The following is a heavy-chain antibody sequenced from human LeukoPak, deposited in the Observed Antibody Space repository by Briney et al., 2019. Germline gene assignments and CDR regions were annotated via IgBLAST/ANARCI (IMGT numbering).Heavy chain of an antibody. J-gene: IGHJ6*02. V-gene: IGHV3-21*01. CDR3: ARGHYGDTYGMDV. Sequence: GGSLRLSCAASGFTFNDYSMNWVRQAPGKGLEWVSSISNSGSFEFYADSVKGRFTVSRDNAKHSLYLQMNGLRAEDTAVYYCARGHYGDTYGMDVWGQGTAVTVSS. CDR1: GFTFNDYS. D-gene: IGHD4-17*01. CDR2: ISNSGSFE.